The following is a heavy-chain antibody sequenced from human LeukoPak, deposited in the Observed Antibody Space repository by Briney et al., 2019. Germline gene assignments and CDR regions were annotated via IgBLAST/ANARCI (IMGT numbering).Heavy chain of an antibody. J-gene: IGHJ4*02. Sequence: SETLSLTCTVPGGSIRSLYWSWIRRPPRKGLEWIGYIHYSGSSNCNPSLTSRVTISVDTSKNQFSLKLRFVTAADTAVYYCARLRRDDYSTFDYWGQGSLVTVSS. CDR2: IHYSGSS. CDR3: ARLRRDDYSTFDY. CDR1: GGSIRSLY. D-gene: IGHD5-24*01. V-gene: IGHV4-59*08.